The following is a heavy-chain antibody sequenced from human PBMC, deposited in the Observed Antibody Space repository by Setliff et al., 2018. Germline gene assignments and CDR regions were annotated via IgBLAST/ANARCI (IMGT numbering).Heavy chain of an antibody. Sequence: TLSLTCTVSGGSISSSSYYWGWIRQPPGKGLEWIGSIYYSGSTYYNPSPKSRVTISVDTSKNQFSLKLSSVTAADTAVYYCARRTHYFDYWGQGMKVTVSS. J-gene: IGHJ4*02. CDR2: IYYSGST. CDR3: ARRTHYFDY. V-gene: IGHV4-39*07. CDR1: GGSISSSSYY.